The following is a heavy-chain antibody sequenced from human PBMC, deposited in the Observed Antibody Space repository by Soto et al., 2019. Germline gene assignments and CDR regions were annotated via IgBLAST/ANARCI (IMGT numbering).Heavy chain of an antibody. D-gene: IGHD4-17*01. V-gene: IGHV2-5*02. CDR3: ALLNDGDYTF. Sequence: QITFKESGPTLVKPKQTLALTCTFSGFSVTSDGVGVCWIRQPPGKALEWLAVIFWDDDKRYSPSLESRLSIACDSSDDQLSLTMTNTESVATATFYCALLNDGDYTFWGQGTRVTVPS. CDR1: GFSVTSDGVG. J-gene: IGHJ4*02. CDR2: IFWDDDK.